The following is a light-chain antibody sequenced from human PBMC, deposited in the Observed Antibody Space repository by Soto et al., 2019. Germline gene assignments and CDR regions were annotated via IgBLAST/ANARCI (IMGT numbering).Light chain of an antibody. V-gene: IGKV3D-20*02. Sequence: EIVLTQSPGTLSLSPWGRATLSCRASQSVSRRLAWYQHRPGQSPRLLMSGASMRASGVPDRFSGSGSGTDFTLKISRVEAEDVGVYYCMQGTHWPWTFGQGTKVDIK. CDR1: QSVSRR. CDR3: MQGTHWPWT. CDR2: GAS. J-gene: IGKJ1*01.